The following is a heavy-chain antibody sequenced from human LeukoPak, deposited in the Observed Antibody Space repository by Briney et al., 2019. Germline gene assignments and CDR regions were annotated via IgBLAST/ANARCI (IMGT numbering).Heavy chain of an antibody. CDR1: GGSFTGSFSTYY. CDR2: INHSGST. D-gene: IGHD6-19*01. J-gene: IGHJ4*02. CDR3: ARNGWYSVDY. V-gene: IGHV4-34*01. Sequence: PSETLSLTCAVSGGSFTGSFSTYYWSWIHQPPGKGLEWIGEINHSGSTTYNPSLKSRVTISIDTSKNHFSLKLSSVTAADTAMYYCARNGWYSVDYWSQGTQVIVSS.